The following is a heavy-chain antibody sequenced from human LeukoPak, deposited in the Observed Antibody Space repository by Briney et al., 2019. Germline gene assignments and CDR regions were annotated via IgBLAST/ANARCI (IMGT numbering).Heavy chain of an antibody. Sequence: SETLSLTCTVSGGSISSYYWSWIRQPAGKGLEWIGRIHSTGSTNYNPFLKSRVTMSVDTSEKQFSLKLTSVTAADTAVYFCARGVGSFGDDPRDALDIWGQGTMVTVSS. CDR3: ARGVGSFGDDPRDALDI. CDR2: IHSTGST. V-gene: IGHV4-4*07. D-gene: IGHD4-17*01. CDR1: GGSISSYY. J-gene: IGHJ3*02.